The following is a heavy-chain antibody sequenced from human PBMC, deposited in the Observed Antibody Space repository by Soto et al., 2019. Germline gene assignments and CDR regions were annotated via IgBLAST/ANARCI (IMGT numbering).Heavy chain of an antibody. CDR1: GGFTSTNNW. V-gene: IGHV4-4*02. J-gene: IGHJ4*02. CDR3: ARSPPSSYYGGSGTFDY. CDR2: AYHSGST. D-gene: IGHD3-10*01. Sequence: QLQLQESGPGLVRPSGTLSLTCAVSGGFTSTNNWWSWVRQPPGKGLEWIGDAYHSGSTEYNPSLKSRGSISVDKSKTQISLKLTSATAADTAVYYCARSPPSSYYGGSGTFDYWGQGTLVTVSS.